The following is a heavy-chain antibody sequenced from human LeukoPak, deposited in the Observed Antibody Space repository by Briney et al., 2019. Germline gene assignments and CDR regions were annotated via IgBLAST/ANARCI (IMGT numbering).Heavy chain of an antibody. V-gene: IGHV3-33*01. D-gene: IGHD2-2*01. CDR3: ARDPGRFQLLPFDY. Sequence: GGSLRLSCAASGFTFSTYGMHWVRQAPGKGLEWVAVIWNDGSNKYYADSVKGRFTISRDNSKNTLYLQMNSLRAEDTAVYYCARDPGRFQLLPFDYWGQGTLVTVSS. CDR1: GFTFSTYG. J-gene: IGHJ4*02. CDR2: IWNDGSNK.